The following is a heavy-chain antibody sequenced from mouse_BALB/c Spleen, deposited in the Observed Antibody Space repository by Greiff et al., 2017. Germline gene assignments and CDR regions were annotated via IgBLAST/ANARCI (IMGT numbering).Heavy chain of an antibody. CDR1: GFNIKDTY. D-gene: IGHD2-10*01. CDR2: IDPANGNT. J-gene: IGHJ2*01. V-gene: IGHV14-3*02. CDR3: AREGSLLGEQLDD. Sequence: VQLKQSGAELVKPGASVKLSCTASGFNIKDTYMHWVKQRPEQGLEWIGRIDPANGNTNYDPKFQGKATITADTSSNTAYLQLSSLTSEDTAVYYCAREGSLLGEQLDDWGQGTTLTVSS.